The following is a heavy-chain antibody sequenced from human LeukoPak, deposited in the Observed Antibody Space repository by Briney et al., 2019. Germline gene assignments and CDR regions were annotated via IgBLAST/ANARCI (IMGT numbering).Heavy chain of an antibody. CDR2: IYYSGST. D-gene: IGHD2-15*01. CDR1: GGSFSGYY. V-gene: IGHV4-59*01. CDR3: ASSLGYCSGGSCTHPLDY. J-gene: IGHJ4*02. Sequence: SETLSLTCAVYGGSFSGYYWSWIRQPPGKGLEWIGYIYYSGSTNYNPSLKSRVTISVDTSKNQFSLKLSSVTAADTAVYYCASSLGYCSGGSCTHPLDYWGQGTLVTVSS.